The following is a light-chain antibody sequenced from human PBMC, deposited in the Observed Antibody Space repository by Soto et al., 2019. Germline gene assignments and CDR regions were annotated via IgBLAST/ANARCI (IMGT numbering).Light chain of an antibody. CDR2: RNN. CDR1: SSNIGSNY. CDR3: AAWDDSLSALYV. J-gene: IGLJ1*01. V-gene: IGLV1-47*01. Sequence: QSVLTQPPSASGTPGQRVTISCSGSSSNIGSNYVYWYQQLPGTAPKLLIYRNNQRPSGVPDRFSGSKSGTSASLAISGLRSEDEAEYYCAAWDDSLSALYVFGTGTKVTVL.